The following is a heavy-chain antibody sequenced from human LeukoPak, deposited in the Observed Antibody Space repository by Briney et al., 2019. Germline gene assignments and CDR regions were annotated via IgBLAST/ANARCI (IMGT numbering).Heavy chain of an antibody. CDR3: ARGDCLVGPNNTLFDP. D-gene: IGHD1-26*01. CDR1: GHSITSVSDY. V-gene: IGHV4-61*02. CDR2: SWSSGRI. J-gene: IGHJ5*02. Sequence: SETLSLTCTVSGHSITSVSDYWSWVRQPAGEGLEWIERSWSSGRINYNSSLTSRVTITVDTSKNLFSLKQSSVTAEDTPVHCCARGDCLVGPNNTLFDPWGQGNLVTVSS.